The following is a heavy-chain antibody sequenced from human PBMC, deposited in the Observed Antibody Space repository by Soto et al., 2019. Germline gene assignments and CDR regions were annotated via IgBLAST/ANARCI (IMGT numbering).Heavy chain of an antibody. CDR2: IYSGGST. J-gene: IGHJ6*02. Sequence: GGSLRLSCAASGFTVSSNYMSWVRQAPGKGLEWVSVIYSGGSTYYADSVKGRFTISRDNSKNTLYLQMNSLRAEDTAVYYCARDRRTTEGMDVWGQGTTVTVSS. CDR3: ARDRRTTEGMDV. V-gene: IGHV3-66*01. D-gene: IGHD1-7*01. CDR1: GFTVSSNY.